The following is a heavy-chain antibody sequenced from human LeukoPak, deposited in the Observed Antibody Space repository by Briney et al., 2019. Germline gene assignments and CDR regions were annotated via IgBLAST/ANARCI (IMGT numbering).Heavy chain of an antibody. V-gene: IGHV4-39*01. CDR2: IYYSGST. J-gene: IGHJ4*02. D-gene: IGHD3/OR15-3a*01. CDR3: ARWVHGLAYFDS. CDR1: GFTFSSYW. Sequence: GSLRLSCAASGFTFSSYWMSWVRQAPGKGLEWIGSIYYSGSTYYNPSLKSRVTISVDTSKNQFSLKLSSVTAADTAVYYCARWVHGLAYFDSWGQGTLVTVSS.